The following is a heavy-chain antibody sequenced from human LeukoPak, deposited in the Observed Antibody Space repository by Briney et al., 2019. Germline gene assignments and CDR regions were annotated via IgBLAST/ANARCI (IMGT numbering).Heavy chain of an antibody. V-gene: IGHV4-4*07. CDR1: GGSISSYY. D-gene: IGHD2-2*01. CDR2: IYTSGTT. J-gene: IGHJ4*02. CDR3: ARDYAQTYFDY. Sequence: SETLSLTCTVSGGSISSYYWTWIRQPAGKGLEWIGRIYTSGTTNYNPSLKSRVTMSVDTSKNQFSLNLNSVTAADTAMYYCARDYAQTYFDYWGQGTLVTVSS.